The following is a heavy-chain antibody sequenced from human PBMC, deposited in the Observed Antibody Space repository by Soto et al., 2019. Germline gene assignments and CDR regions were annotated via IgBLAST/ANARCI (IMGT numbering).Heavy chain of an antibody. D-gene: IGHD1-26*01. CDR1: GFTFSSYA. V-gene: IGHV3-64D*08. CDR3: ARAKSLDAFDI. J-gene: IGHJ3*02. Sequence: GGSLRLSCSASGFTFSSYAMHWVRQAPGKGLEYVSAISSNGGSTYYADSVKGRFTISRDNSKNTLYLQMSSLRSEDTAVYYCARAKSLDAFDIWGQGTMVTVSS. CDR2: ISSNGGST.